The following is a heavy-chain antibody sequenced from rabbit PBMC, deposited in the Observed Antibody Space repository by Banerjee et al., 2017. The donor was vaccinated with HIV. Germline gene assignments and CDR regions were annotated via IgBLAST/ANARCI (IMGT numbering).Heavy chain of an antibody. CDR3: TRLGL. V-gene: IGHV1S40*01. CDR2: IYAGSSGST. J-gene: IGHJ4*01. CDR1: GFSFSSSYY. Sequence: QSLEESGGDLVKPGASLTLTCTASGFSFSSSYYMCWVRQAPGKGLEWIACIYAGSSGSTYYASWAKGRFTISKASSTTVTLQMTSLTAADTATYFCTRLGLWGPGTLVTVS.